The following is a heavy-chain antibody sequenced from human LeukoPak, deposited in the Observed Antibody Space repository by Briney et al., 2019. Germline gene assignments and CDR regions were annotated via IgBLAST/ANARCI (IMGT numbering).Heavy chain of an antibody. CDR1: GGSISSGSYY. D-gene: IGHD3-22*01. CDR2: IYTSGST. J-gene: IGHJ4*02. CDR3: AGDYYDSSY. V-gene: IGHV4-61*02. Sequence: PSQTLSLTCTVSGGSISSGSYYWGWVRHPAGTGLEWVGRIYTSGSTNYNPSLKSPVTISVDTSKNQFSLKLRSVTAADTAVYYCAGDYYDSSYWGQGTLVTVSS.